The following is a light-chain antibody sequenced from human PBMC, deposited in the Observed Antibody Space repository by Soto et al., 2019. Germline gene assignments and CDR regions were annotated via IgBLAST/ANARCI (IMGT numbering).Light chain of an antibody. V-gene: IGKV3-20*01. J-gene: IGKJ2*02. CDR3: QQYGSSRGT. CDR1: QSVRSPY. Sequence: DIVLTQSPGTLSLSPGETATLSCRASQSVRSPYFAWYQQKPGQAPRLLIYGTSRRASGIPDRFSGSGSGTDFTFTISGLEPEDFAVYYCQQYGSSRGTFGQGTKLEIK. CDR2: GTS.